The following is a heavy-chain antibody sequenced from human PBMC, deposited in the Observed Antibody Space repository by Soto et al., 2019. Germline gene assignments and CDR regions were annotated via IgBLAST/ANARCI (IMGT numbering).Heavy chain of an antibody. CDR2: ISAYNGNT. D-gene: IGHD4-4*01. CDR3: ARGGYSNYRNQHYYGYGMDV. CDR1: GYTFTSYG. V-gene: IGHV1-18*01. J-gene: IGHJ6*02. Sequence: ASVKVSCKASGYTFTSYGISWVRQAPGQGLEWMGWISAYNGNTNYAQKLQGRVTMTTDTSTSTAYMELRSLRSDDTAVYYCARGGYSNYRNQHYYGYGMDVWGQGTTVTVSS.